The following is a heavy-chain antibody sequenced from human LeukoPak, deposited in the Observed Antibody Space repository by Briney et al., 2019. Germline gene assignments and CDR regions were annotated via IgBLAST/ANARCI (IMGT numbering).Heavy chain of an antibody. J-gene: IGHJ4*02. D-gene: IGHD6-19*01. Sequence: GGSLRLSCAASGFTFSSYAMAWVRQAPGKGLEWVSGISESGVSTFYADSVGGRFTISRDNSKNTLYLQMNSLRAEDTALYYCAKAQSGSGWFFSDYWGQGTLVTVSS. CDR1: GFTFSSYA. V-gene: IGHV3-23*01. CDR3: AKAQSGSGWFFSDY. CDR2: ISESGVST.